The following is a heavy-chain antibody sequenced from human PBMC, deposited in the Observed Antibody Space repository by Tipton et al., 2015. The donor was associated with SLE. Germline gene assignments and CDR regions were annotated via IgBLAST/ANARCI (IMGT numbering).Heavy chain of an antibody. Sequence: QLVQSGGGLIQPGGSLRLSCAASGFTVSGNYMGWVRQAPGKGLDWVSVIYGGGSTDYAASVKGRYTISRDNSQNTLFLKMNSLRAGDTGVYYCAILGTGWNNAAFDIWGEGTMVTVSS. J-gene: IGHJ3*02. CDR1: GFTVSGNY. CDR3: AILGTGWNNAAFDI. D-gene: IGHD1/OR15-1a*01. CDR2: IYGGGST. V-gene: IGHV3-53*01.